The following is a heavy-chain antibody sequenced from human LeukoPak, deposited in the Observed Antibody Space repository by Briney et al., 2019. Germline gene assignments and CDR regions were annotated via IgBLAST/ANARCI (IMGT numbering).Heavy chain of an antibody. J-gene: IGHJ4*02. Sequence: GVSLRLSCAASGFTFSRFWMHWVRQARGKGLVWVSRISSDGSNTNYADSVKGRFTISRDNAKNTLYLQMDSLTGDDTAVYYCASRNFGSSPFDYWGQGTLVTVSS. CDR2: ISSDGSNT. CDR1: GFTFSRFW. CDR3: ASRNFGSSPFDY. D-gene: IGHD3-10*01. V-gene: IGHV3-74*01.